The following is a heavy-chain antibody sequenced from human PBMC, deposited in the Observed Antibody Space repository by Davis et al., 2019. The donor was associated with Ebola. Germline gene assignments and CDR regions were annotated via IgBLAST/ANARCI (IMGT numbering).Heavy chain of an antibody. CDR1: GYTFTGYY. V-gene: IGHV1-2*06. Sequence: AASVKVSCKASGYTFTGYYMHWVRQAPGQGLEWMGRINPNSGGTNYAQKFQGRVTMTRDTSISTAYMELSRLRSDDTAVYYCARGPYSGSYSNYWGQGTLVSVSS. D-gene: IGHD1-26*01. CDR2: INPNSGGT. CDR3: ARGPYSGSYSNY. J-gene: IGHJ4*02.